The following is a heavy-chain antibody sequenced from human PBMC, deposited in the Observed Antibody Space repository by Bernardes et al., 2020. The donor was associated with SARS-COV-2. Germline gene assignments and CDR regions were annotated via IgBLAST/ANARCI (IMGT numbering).Heavy chain of an antibody. J-gene: IGHJ4*02. CDR1: GGSITGYY. Sequence: SETLSLTCTVSGGSITGYYWSWIRQSPGKGLEWISSIYYSGSTNYNPSLKSRVTMSVDTSKNHFSLRLNSVTAADTALYYCSRVSTLITYDYFDYWRQGTLVTGYS. D-gene: IGHD3-16*01. CDR3: SRVSTLITYDYFDY. CDR2: IYYSGST. V-gene: IGHV4-59*01.